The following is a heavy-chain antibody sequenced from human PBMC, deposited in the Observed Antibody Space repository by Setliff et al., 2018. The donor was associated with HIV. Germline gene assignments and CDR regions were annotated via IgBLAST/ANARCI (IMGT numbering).Heavy chain of an antibody. J-gene: IGHJ5*02. Sequence: PSETLSLTCTVSGGSVSTSSYSWGWIRQPPEKGLEWIGTIYHTGKTYYNSSLNSRVTIAVDTSKNQFSLSLTSVTGADTAVYYCARGGASSKYLDPWGQGTLVTVSS. CDR3: ARGGASSKYLDP. V-gene: IGHV4-39*07. CDR1: GGSVSTSSYS. D-gene: IGHD2-15*01. CDR2: IYHTGKT.